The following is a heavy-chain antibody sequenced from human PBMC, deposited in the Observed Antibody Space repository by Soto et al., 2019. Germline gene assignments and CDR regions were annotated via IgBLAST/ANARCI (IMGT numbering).Heavy chain of an antibody. Sequence: EVQLVESGGGLVQPGGSLRLSCAASGFTFSTYWMHWVRQVPGKGLVWVSRIKSDGSTTSYADSVKGRFTISRDNAKNTLYLQMHSLRAEDTAVYYCARGRWELLPDRWGQGTLVTVSS. J-gene: IGHJ5*02. CDR3: ARGRWELLPDR. V-gene: IGHV3-74*01. CDR1: GFTFSTYW. CDR2: IKSDGSTT. D-gene: IGHD1-26*01.